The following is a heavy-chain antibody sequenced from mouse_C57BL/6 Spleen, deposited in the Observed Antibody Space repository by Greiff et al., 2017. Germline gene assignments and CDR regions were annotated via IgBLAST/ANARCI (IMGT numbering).Heavy chain of an antibody. CDR3: ARSNWPYWDFDV. CDR1: GFTFTDYY. Sequence: EVKLMESGGGLVQPGGSLSLSCAASGFTFTDYYMSWVRQPPGKALEWLGFIRNKANGYTTEYSASVKGRFTISRDNSPSILYLQMNALRAEDSATHYCARSNWPYWDFDVWGTGTTVTVSS. D-gene: IGHD4-1*01. V-gene: IGHV7-3*01. CDR2: IRNKANGYTT. J-gene: IGHJ1*03.